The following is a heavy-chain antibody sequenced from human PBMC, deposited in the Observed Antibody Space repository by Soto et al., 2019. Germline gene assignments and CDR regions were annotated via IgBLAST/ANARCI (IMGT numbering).Heavy chain of an antibody. CDR2: ISSSGGTT. D-gene: IGHD2-15*01. J-gene: IGHJ4*01. Sequence: PGGSLRLSCAASGFSFSSYAMTWVRQTPGKGLEWVSTISSSGGTTYYADSVKGRFTISRDNSKNTLFLQMNSLRAEDTAIYYCAKRDYSGGSRAAPFDYSGPALLGTVSS. CDR3: AKRDYSGGSRAAPFDY. V-gene: IGHV3-23*01. CDR1: GFSFSSYA.